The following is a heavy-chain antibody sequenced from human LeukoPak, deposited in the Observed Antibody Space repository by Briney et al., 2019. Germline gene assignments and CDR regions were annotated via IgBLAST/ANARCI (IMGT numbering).Heavy chain of an antibody. CDR3: ARIGTYSSSWYFDY. J-gene: IGHJ4*02. Sequence: GGSLRLSCAASGFTFSTYWMNWVRQAPGKGLEWVANINQDGSEKYYVDSVKGRYIISRDNAKNSLYLQMNSLRAEDTAVYYCARIGTYSSSWYFDYWGQGTLVTVSS. CDR2: INQDGSEK. CDR1: GFTFSTYW. D-gene: IGHD6-13*01. V-gene: IGHV3-7*01.